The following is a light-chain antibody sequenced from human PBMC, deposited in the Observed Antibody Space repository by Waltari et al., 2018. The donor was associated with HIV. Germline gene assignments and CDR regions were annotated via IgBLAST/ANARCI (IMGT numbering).Light chain of an antibody. CDR2: EVA. J-gene: IGLJ1*01. CDR1: HTDLAPYHF. Sequence: HSAMTQPAAVSGPLGQAITMSCSVTHTDLAPYHFVSLYQRLPGQAPKLLIYEVAKRPSGISSRFSGSKFGDTASLTISGLQPEDEALYFCQSSIGTDNPVFLFGNGT. CDR3: QSSIGTDNPVFL. V-gene: IGLV2-14*01.